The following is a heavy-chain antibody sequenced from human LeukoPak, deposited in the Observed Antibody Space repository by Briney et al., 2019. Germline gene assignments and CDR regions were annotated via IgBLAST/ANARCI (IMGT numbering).Heavy chain of an antibody. CDR2: ISAYNGNT. CDR3: ARGIMDTAMAYDAFDI. Sequence: GASVKVSCKASGYTFTSYGISWVRQAPGQGLEWMGWISAYNGNTNYAQKLQGRVTMTTDTSTSTAYMELRSLRSDDTAVYYCARGIMDTAMAYDAFDIWGQGTMVTVSS. CDR1: GYTFTSYG. V-gene: IGHV1-18*01. D-gene: IGHD5-18*01. J-gene: IGHJ3*02.